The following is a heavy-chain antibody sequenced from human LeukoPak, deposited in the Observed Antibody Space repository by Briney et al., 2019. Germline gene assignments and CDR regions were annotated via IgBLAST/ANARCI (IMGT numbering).Heavy chain of an antibody. J-gene: IGHJ4*02. Sequence: PGGSLRLSCAASGFTFSDYYMSWIRQAPGKGLEWVSYISSSGSTIYYADSVKGRFTISRDNAKSSLYPQMNSLRAEDTAVYYCARDSITMVRGVIFSANYFDYWGQGTLVTVSS. CDR3: ARDSITMVRGVIFSANYFDY. CDR1: GFTFSDYY. D-gene: IGHD3-10*01. CDR2: ISSSGSTI. V-gene: IGHV3-11*01.